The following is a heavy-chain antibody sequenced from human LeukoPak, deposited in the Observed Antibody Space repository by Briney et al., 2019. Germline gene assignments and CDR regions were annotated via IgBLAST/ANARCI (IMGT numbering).Heavy chain of an antibody. CDR1: GGSISNKNFY. V-gene: IGHV4-39*01. D-gene: IGHD5-24*01. J-gene: IGHJ5*02. CDR2: IYFTGST. CDR3: AKSRGRGSFDP. Sequence: SQTLSLNCTVSGGSISNKNFYWGWIRQPPGKGLEWVGSIYFTGSTYYHPSLESRVTISVDTSKNQFSLKVSSVTAADTAVYHCAKSRGRGSFDPWGQGTLVIVSS.